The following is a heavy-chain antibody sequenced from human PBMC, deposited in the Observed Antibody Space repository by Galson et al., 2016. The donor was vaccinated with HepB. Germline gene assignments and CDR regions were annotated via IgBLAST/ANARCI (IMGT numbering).Heavy chain of an antibody. CDR1: GGSFSSYV. CDR3: ARDWGSGWYYFDS. D-gene: IGHD6-19*01. J-gene: IGHJ4*02. Sequence: SVKVSCKASGGSFSSYVISWVRQAPGQGLEWMGSIFATSNYAQKFQGRITITADKSTGTAYMGLTSLTSEDTAVYFCARDWGSGWYYFDSWGQGTLVTVSS. CDR2: IFATS. V-gene: IGHV1-69*06.